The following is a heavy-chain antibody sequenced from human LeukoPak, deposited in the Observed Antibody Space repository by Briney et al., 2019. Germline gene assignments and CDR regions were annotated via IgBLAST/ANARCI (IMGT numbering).Heavy chain of an antibody. J-gene: IGHJ4*02. CDR3: ASQQLLWLDTPFDY. D-gene: IGHD6-13*01. Sequence: PGGSLRLSCAASGFTFSSYAMHWVRQAPGKGLEWVAVISYDGSNKYYADSVKGRFTISRDNSKNTLYLQMNSLRAEDTAVYYCASQQLLWLDTPFDYWGQGTLVTASS. CDR2: ISYDGSNK. CDR1: GFTFSSYA. V-gene: IGHV3-30-3*01.